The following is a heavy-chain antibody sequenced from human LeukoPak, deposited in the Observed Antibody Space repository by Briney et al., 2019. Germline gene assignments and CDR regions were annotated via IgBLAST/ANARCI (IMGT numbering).Heavy chain of an antibody. D-gene: IGHD6-19*01. Sequence: SQTLSLTCAISGDSVSSKSAAWNWIRQSPSRGLEWLGRTYYRSRWFNDYAVSVKIRITINPDTSRNQFSLQLNSVTPEDTAVYYCARVKAVAGTESFDYWGQGTLVTVSS. CDR3: ARVKAVAGTESFDY. V-gene: IGHV6-1*01. CDR1: GDSVSSKSAA. CDR2: TYYRSRWFN. J-gene: IGHJ4*02.